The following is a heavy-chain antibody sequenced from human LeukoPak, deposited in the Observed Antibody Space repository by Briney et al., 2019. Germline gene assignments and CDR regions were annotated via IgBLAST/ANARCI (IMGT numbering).Heavy chain of an antibody. CDR2: IRSKAYGGTT. CDR1: GFTFGDYA. J-gene: IGHJ6*03. CDR3: SRRFLEWYGYMDV. Sequence: GGSLRLSCTGSGFTFGDYAMSWFRQASGKGLGWVGFIRSKAYGGTTEYAASVKGRFTISRDDSKSIAYLQMNSLKTEDTAVYYCSRRFLEWYGYMDVWGKGTTITVSS. D-gene: IGHD3-3*01. V-gene: IGHV3-49*03.